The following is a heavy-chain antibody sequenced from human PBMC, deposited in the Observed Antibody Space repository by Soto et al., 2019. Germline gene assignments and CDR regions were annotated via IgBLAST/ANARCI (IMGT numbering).Heavy chain of an antibody. D-gene: IGHD3-22*01. V-gene: IGHV4-31*03. CDR1: GGSISSGGYY. Sequence: PSETLSLTCTVSGGSISSGGYYWSWIRQHPGKGLEWIGYIYYSGSTYYNPSLKSRVTISVDTSKNQFSLKLSSVTAVDTAVYYCAREDLDSSGYPYYFDYWGQGTLVTVSS. J-gene: IGHJ4*02. CDR3: AREDLDSSGYPYYFDY. CDR2: IYYSGST.